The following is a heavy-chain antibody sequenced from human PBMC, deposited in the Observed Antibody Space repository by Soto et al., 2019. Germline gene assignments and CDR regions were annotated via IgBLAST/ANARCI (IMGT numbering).Heavy chain of an antibody. J-gene: IGHJ4*02. CDR2: IYYSGST. CDR1: GGSISSYY. Sequence: QVQLQESGPGLVKPSETLSLTCTVSGGSISSYYWSWIRQPPGKGLEWIGYIYYSGSTNYNPSLKRRVTISVDTSKNQFSLKLSSVTAADTAVYYCARVKEYSSSFDYWGQGTLVTVSS. D-gene: IGHD6-6*01. CDR3: ARVKEYSSSFDY. V-gene: IGHV4-59*01.